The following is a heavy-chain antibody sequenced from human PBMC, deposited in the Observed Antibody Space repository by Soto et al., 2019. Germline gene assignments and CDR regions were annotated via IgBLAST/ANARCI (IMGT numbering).Heavy chain of an antibody. V-gene: IGHV4-30-2*01. CDR1: GGSISSGGYS. D-gene: IGHD2-8*01. Sequence: SETLSLTCAVSGGSISSGGYSWSWIRQPPGKGLEWIGYIYHSGSTYYNPSLKSRVTISVDRSKNQFSLKLSSVTAADTAVYYCAREFLIGVFDYRGQGTLVTVSS. CDR2: IYHSGST. CDR3: AREFLIGVFDY. J-gene: IGHJ4*02.